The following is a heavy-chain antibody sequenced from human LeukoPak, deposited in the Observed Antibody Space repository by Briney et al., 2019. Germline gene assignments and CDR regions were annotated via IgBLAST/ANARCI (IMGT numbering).Heavy chain of an antibody. V-gene: IGHV4-61*02. CDR1: GGSISSGSFY. D-gene: IGHD3-22*01. CDR2: IYTSGST. CDR3: ARDRPSYYYDSRTDAFDI. Sequence: SQTLSLTCTVSGGSISSGSFYWSWIRQPAGKGLEWIGRIYTSGSTNYNPSLKSRVTISVDTSKNQFSLKLSSVTAADTAVYYCARDRPSYYYDSRTDAFDIWGQGTMVTVSS. J-gene: IGHJ3*02.